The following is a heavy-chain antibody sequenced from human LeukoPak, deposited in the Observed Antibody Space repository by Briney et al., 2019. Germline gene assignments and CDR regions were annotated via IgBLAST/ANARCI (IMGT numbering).Heavy chain of an antibody. V-gene: IGHV4-34*01. D-gene: IGHD6-19*01. Sequence: SETLSLICAVYGGSFSGYYWSWIRQPPGKGLEWIGEINHSGSTNYNPSLKSRVTISVDTSKNQFSLKLSSVTAADTAVYYCARGRVAGFDYWGQGTLVTVSS. CDR1: GGSFSGYY. CDR2: INHSGST. CDR3: ARGRVAGFDY. J-gene: IGHJ4*02.